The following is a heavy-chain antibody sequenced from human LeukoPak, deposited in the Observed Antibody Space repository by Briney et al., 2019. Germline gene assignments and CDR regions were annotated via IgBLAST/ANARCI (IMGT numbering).Heavy chain of an antibody. CDR2: ITGSSSYI. CDR3: ASGFSSSPYFDY. CDR1: GFTFSTYY. V-gene: IGHV3-21*01. J-gene: IGHJ4*02. D-gene: IGHD6-6*01. Sequence: GGSLRLSCAASGFTFSTYYMNWVRQAPGKGLEWVSFITGSSSYIYYTDSVKGRFTISRDNAKNSLSLQMNSLRDEDTAVYYCASGFSSSPYFDYWGQGTLVTVPS.